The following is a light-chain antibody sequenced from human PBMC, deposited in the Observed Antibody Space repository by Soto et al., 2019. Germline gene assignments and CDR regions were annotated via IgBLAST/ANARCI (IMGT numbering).Light chain of an antibody. CDR2: GAS. Sequence: EIVMTQSPATLSVSPGERATLSCRASQSVSSYLAWYQQKPGQAPSLLIYGASARATGIPDRFAGSGSGTDFTLTISGLEPEDFAVYYCQQYGTSPLTFGQGTKVDI. CDR1: QSVSSY. CDR3: QQYGTSPLT. J-gene: IGKJ1*01. V-gene: IGKV3-20*01.